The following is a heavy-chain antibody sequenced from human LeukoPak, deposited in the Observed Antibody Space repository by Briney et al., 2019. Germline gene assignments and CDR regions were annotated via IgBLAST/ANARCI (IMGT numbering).Heavy chain of an antibody. D-gene: IGHD6-13*01. CDR3: ARGYLSSTRTDYFDY. CDR2: TSYDGTTK. J-gene: IGHJ4*02. V-gene: IGHV3-30*05. CDR1: GFTFSNYG. Sequence: GGSLRLSCAASGFTFSNYGMSWVRQAPGKGLEWVAVTSYDGTTKYYADSVKGRFTISRDNSKNTLYLQMNSLRAEDTAVYYCARGYLSSTRTDYFDYWGQGTLVTVSS.